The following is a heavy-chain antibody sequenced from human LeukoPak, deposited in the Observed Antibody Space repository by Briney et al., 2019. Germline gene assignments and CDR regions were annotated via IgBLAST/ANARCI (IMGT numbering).Heavy chain of an antibody. CDR1: GFTFSSYS. V-gene: IGHV3-21*01. Sequence: GGSLRLSCAASGFTFSSYSMNWVRQAPGKGLEWVSSISSSSSYIYYADSVKGRFTISRDNAKNSLYLQMNSLRAEDTAVYYCARDSFEVRGVIIPAGMDVWGQGTTVTVSS. CDR2: ISSSSSYI. J-gene: IGHJ6*02. CDR3: ARDSFEVRGVIIPAGMDV. D-gene: IGHD3-10*01.